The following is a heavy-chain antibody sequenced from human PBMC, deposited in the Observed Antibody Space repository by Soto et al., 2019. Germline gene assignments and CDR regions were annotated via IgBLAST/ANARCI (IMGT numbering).Heavy chain of an antibody. CDR2: SSPYNGDT. CDR1: GYTFTTYG. D-gene: IGHD2-15*01. J-gene: IGHJ4*02. V-gene: IGHV1-18*04. CDR3: ASTPRAQMIVLESATRFDY. Sequence: ASVKVSCKASGYTFTTYGFNWLRQAPGQGLEWMGWSSPYNGDTNYSQNFQGRVTLTTHTSASTAYMELRSLTSDDTAVYSCASTPRAQMIVLESATRFDYWGQGNLVTVSS.